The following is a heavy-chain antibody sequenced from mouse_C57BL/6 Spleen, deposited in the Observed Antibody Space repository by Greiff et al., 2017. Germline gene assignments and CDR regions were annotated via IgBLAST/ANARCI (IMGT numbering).Heavy chain of an antibody. CDR2: IYPGDGDT. J-gene: IGHJ4*01. CDR1: GYAFSSYW. CDR3: ARWRNYYGSSDGEDY. D-gene: IGHD1-1*01. V-gene: IGHV1-80*01. Sequence: QVQLKQSGAELVKPGASVKISCKASGYAFSSYWMNWVKQRPGKGLEWIGQIYPGDGDTNYNGKFKGKATLTADKSSSTAYMQLSSLTSEDSAVYFCARWRNYYGSSDGEDYWGQGTSVPVSS.